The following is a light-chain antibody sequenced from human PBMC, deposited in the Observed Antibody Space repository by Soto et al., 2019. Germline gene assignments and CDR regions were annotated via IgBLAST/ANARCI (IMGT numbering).Light chain of an antibody. CDR3: CSYTISATLV. CDR1: TNDIGGYNY. CDR2: EVR. Sequence: QSVLTQPASVSGSPGQSITISCSGTTNDIGGYNYVSWYQHHPGKVPKVIIYEVRNRPSGVSNRFSGSKSGNTASLTISGLQAEDKADYYCCSYTISATLVFGGGTKLTVL. V-gene: IGLV2-14*01. J-gene: IGLJ3*02.